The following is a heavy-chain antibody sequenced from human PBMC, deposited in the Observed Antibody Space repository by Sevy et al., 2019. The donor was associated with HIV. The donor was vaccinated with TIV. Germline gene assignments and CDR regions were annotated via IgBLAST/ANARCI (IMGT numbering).Heavy chain of an antibody. J-gene: IGHJ4*02. D-gene: IGHD2-2*01. V-gene: IGHV3-23*01. CDR1: GFTFSKYS. Sequence: GGSLRLSCVASGFTFSKYSMSWVRQTPGKGLEWVSTLSFACGRINYADSVKGRFTMSRNDSRNPFYLQMDSLGVEDTAIYYCAREGCSKPHDYWGQGTLVTVSS. CDR3: AREGCSKPHDY. CDR2: LSFACGRI.